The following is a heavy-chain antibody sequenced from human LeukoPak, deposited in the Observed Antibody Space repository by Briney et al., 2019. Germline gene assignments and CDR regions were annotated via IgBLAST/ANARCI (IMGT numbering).Heavy chain of an antibody. CDR1: GFTLDYYT. J-gene: IGHJ5*02. CDR3: ARLRDRALDR. CDR2: ISGNCGFR. V-gene: IGHV3-21*01. Sequence: GGSLRLSCEVSGFTLDYYTLNWVRQAPGKGLELVSCISGNCGFRDYADSVRGRFTTSRDNAKNSLFLQMDNLRVEDTAVYYCARLRDRALDRWGQGALVTVSS. D-gene: IGHD2-21*02.